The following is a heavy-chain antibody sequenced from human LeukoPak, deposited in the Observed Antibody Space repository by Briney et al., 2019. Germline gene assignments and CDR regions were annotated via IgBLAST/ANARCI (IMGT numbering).Heavy chain of an antibody. CDR3: ARGLSGYSGYDHAPLDY. CDR1: GGSFSGYY. CDR2: INHSGST. V-gene: IGHV4-34*01. J-gene: IGHJ4*02. Sequence: SETLSLTCAVYGGSFSGYYWSWIRQPPGKGLEWIGEINHSGSTNYNPSLKSRVTISVDTSKDQFSLKLSSVTAADTAVYYCARGLSGYSGYDHAPLDYWGQGTLVTVSS. D-gene: IGHD5-12*01.